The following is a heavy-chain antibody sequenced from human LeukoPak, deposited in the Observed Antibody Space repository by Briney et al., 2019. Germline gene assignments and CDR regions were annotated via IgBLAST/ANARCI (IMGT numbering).Heavy chain of an antibody. CDR1: GYTFGSYS. V-gene: IGHV3-21*01. CDR2: ISSSSSYI. Sequence: PGGSLRLSCAASGYTFGSYSMNWVRQAPGKGLEWVSSISSSSSYIYYADSVKGRFTISRDNAKNSLYLQMNSLRAEDTAVYYCARDEDIVVVPAAMDYYYGMDVWGQGTTVTVSS. CDR3: ARDEDIVVVPAAMDYYYGMDV. D-gene: IGHD2-2*01. J-gene: IGHJ6*02.